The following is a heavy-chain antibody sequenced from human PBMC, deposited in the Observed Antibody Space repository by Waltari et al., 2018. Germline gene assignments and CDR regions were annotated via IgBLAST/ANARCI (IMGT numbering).Heavy chain of an antibody. V-gene: IGHV4-39*01. CDR2: IYYSGST. CDR1: GGSISSSSYY. Sequence: QLQLQESGPGLVKPSETLSLTCTVSGGSISSSSYYWGWIRQPPGKGLEWIGSIYYSGSTYYNPSLKSRVTISVDTSKNQFSLKLSSVTAADTAVYYCARHGEGTGTTYYYYYYMDVWGKGTTVTVSS. CDR3: ARHGEGTGTTYYYYYYMDV. D-gene: IGHD1-7*01. J-gene: IGHJ6*03.